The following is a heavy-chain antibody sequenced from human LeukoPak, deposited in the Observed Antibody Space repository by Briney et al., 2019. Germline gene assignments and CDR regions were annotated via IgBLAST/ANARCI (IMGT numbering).Heavy chain of an antibody. CDR3: ARVSTPYSSSWYGVIWFDP. D-gene: IGHD6-13*01. CDR1: GYTFTSYG. V-gene: IGHV1-18*01. CDR2: ISAYNGNT. J-gene: IGHJ5*02. Sequence: ASAKVSCKASGYTFTSYGISWVRQAPGQGLEWMGWISAYNGNTNYAQKLQGRVTMTTDTSASTAYMELRSLRSDDTAVYYCARVSTPYSSSWYGVIWFDPWDQGTLVTVSS.